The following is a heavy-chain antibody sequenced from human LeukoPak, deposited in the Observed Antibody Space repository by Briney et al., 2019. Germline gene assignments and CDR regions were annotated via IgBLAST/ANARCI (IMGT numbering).Heavy chain of an antibody. CDR2: INSDGSST. J-gene: IGHJ3*02. Sequence: TGGSLRLSCAASGFTFSSYWMHWVRQAPGKGLVWVSRINSDGSSTSYADSVKGRFTISRDNAKNTLYLQMNSLRAEDTAVYYCAKDKTYYDFWSGHDAFDIWGQGTMVTVSS. CDR3: AKDKTYYDFWSGHDAFDI. D-gene: IGHD3-3*01. CDR1: GFTFSSYW. V-gene: IGHV3-74*01.